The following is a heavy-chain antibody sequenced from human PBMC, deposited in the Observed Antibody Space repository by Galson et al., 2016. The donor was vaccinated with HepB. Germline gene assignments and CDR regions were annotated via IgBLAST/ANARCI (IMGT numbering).Heavy chain of an antibody. CDR1: GYTFTTYH. Sequence: SVKVSCKASGYTFTTYHMHWVRQAPGQGLEWMGIINPNGGSASYSPKFQGRVTLTRDTSTSTVYMELSSLKSDDTALYYCSTGGGYNLFDPWGQGTLVTVSS. CDR2: INPNGGSA. V-gene: IGHV1-46*01. CDR3: STGGGYNLFDP. J-gene: IGHJ5*02. D-gene: IGHD6-25*01.